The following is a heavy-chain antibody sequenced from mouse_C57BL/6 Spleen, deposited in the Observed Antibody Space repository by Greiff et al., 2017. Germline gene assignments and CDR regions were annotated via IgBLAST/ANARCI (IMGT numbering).Heavy chain of an antibody. CDR1: GFTFSDYG. CDR3: ARGGVTTVVGGY. V-gene: IGHV5-17*01. CDR2: ISSGSSTI. J-gene: IGHJ2*01. Sequence: EVKLVESGGGLVKPGGSLKLSCAASGFTFSDYGMHWVRQAPEKGLEWVAYISSGSSTIYYADTVKGRFTISRDNAKNTLFLQMTSLRSEDTAMYYCARGGVTTVVGGYWGQGTTLTVSS. D-gene: IGHD1-1*01.